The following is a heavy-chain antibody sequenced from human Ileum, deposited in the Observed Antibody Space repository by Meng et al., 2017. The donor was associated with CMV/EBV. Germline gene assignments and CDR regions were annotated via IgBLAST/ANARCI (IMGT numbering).Heavy chain of an antibody. V-gene: IGHV3-9*01. Sequence: GGSLRLSCAASGFNFDGYAMHWVLQAPGKGLEWVSGIGWNGGSIDYAGSVRGRFTISRDNARNSLSLQMNSLRPEDTAFYYCVKQGDQDFWSGYSCHFDYWGRGTLVTVSS. J-gene: IGHJ4*02. CDR1: GFNFDGYA. CDR2: IGWNGGSI. D-gene: IGHD3-3*01. CDR3: VKQGDQDFWSGYSCHFDY.